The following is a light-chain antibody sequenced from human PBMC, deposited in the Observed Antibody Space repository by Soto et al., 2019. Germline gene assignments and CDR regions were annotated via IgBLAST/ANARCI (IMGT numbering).Light chain of an antibody. J-gene: IGKJ2*01. V-gene: IGKV3-11*01. CDR3: QRRSNWQYT. CDR2: DTS. CDR1: QSVSSY. Sequence: EIVLTQSPATLSLSPGERATLSCRASQSVSSYSAWYQQKPGQAPRLLIYDTSNRATGIPARFSGSGSGTDFTLTISGLEPEDFAVYYCQRRSNWQYTFGLGTRLEIK.